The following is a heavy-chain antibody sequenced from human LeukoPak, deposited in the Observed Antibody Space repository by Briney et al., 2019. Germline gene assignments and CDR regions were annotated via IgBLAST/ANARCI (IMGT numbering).Heavy chain of an antibody. V-gene: IGHV1-69-2*01. CDR3: ATGVIGTVVTPFDY. CDR1: GYTFTDYY. CDR2: VDPEDGET. D-gene: IGHD4-23*01. Sequence: GATVKISRKVSGYTFTDYYMHWVQQAPGKGLEWMGLVDPEDGETIYAEKFQGRVTITADTSTDTAYMELSSLRSEDTAVYYCATGVIGTVVTPFDYWGQGTLVTVSS. J-gene: IGHJ4*02.